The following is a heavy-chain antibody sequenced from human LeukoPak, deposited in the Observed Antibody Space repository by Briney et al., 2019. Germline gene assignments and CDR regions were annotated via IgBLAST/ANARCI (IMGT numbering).Heavy chain of an antibody. Sequence: PGGSLRLSCAASGFTFSSYGMHWVRQAPGKGLEWVADIWYDASNKYYADSVKGRFTISRDNSQNTLYLQMSSLTADDTAVYYCARAPDYGGNSEGDYWGQGTLVTVSS. D-gene: IGHD4-23*01. V-gene: IGHV3-33*01. J-gene: IGHJ4*02. CDR3: ARAPDYGGNSEGDY. CDR1: GFTFSSYG. CDR2: IWYDASNK.